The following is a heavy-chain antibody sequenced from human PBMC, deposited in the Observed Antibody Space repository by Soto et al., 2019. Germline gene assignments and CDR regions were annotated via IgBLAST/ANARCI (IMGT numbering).Heavy chain of an antibody. D-gene: IGHD3-10*01. V-gene: IGHV3-33*01. CDR3: VRGGHGSGSYLGSS. J-gene: IGHJ5*02. Sequence: QVRLVESGGGVVQPGRSLRLSCAASGFTFSGHGMHWVRQAPGKGLEWVTFIWYDGSKKYYADSVRGRFTISRDNSENTLYLQMDSLRAEDTAIYYCVRGGHGSGSYLGSSWGQGILVTVSS. CDR1: GFTFSGHG. CDR2: IWYDGSKK.